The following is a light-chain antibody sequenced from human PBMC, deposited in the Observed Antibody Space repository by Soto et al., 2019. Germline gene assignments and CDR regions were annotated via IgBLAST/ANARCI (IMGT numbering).Light chain of an antibody. CDR3: MQTIHWPWT. V-gene: IGKV2-30*02. CDR1: QSLVHSDGNTY. Sequence: VVMTQSPLSLPVTLGQPASISCRSSQSLVHSDGNTYLNWFQQRPGQSPRRLIYKVSNRDSGVPDRFSGSGSGTDFTLKISRVEAEDVGVYYCMQTIHWPWTFGQGTKVDI. J-gene: IGKJ1*01. CDR2: KVS.